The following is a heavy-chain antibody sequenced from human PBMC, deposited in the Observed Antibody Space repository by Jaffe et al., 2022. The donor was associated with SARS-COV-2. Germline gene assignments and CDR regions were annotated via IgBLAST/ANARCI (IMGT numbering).Heavy chain of an antibody. D-gene: IGHD2-15*01. CDR1: GGSISSGGYY. Sequence: QVQLQESGPGLVKPSQTLSLTCTVSGGSISSGGYYWSWIRQHPGKGLEWIGYIYYSGSTYYNPSLKSRVTISVDTSKNQFSLKLSSVTAADTAVYYCARGEILDQAEYFQHWGQGTLVTVSS. CDR2: IYYSGST. V-gene: IGHV4-31*03. J-gene: IGHJ1*01. CDR3: ARGEILDQAEYFQH.